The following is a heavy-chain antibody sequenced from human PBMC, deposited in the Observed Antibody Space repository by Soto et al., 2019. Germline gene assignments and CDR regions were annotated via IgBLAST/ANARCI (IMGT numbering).Heavy chain of an antibody. CDR3: ARAYGSGSYYRAQSYYYYGMDV. D-gene: IGHD3-10*01. CDR1: GGTFSSYA. J-gene: IGHJ6*02. Sequence: ASVKVSCKXSGGTFSSYAISWVRQAPGQGLEWMGGIIPIFGTANYAQKFQGRVTITADKSTSTAYMELSSLRSEDTAVYYCARAYGSGSYYRAQSYYYYGMDVWGQGTTVTVSS. CDR2: IIPIFGTA. V-gene: IGHV1-69*06.